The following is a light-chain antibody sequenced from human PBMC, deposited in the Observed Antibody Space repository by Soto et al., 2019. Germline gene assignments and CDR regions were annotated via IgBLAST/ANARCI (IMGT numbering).Light chain of an antibody. Sequence: EIVLTQSPATLSLSPGERATLSCRASQSVSSYLGWYQQKPGQAPRLLIYDASNRATGIPARFGGSGSGTDFTLIISSLEAEDFAVYYCQQRISWPLTFGGGTKVEI. CDR1: QSVSSY. V-gene: IGKV3-11*01. CDR3: QQRISWPLT. CDR2: DAS. J-gene: IGKJ4*01.